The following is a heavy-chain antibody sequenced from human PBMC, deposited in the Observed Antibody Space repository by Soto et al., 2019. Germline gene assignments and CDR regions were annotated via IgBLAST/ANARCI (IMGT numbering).Heavy chain of an antibody. CDR2: INPATGAA. CDR1: GYPVTAYY. J-gene: IGHJ3*02. D-gene: IGHD3-3*01. V-gene: IGHV1-2*02. CDR3: ARGGGVGVAGSAAFDM. Sequence: QLHLVQSGAVVKKPGASVTVSCSASGYPVTAYYMHWVRQAPGRGLEWMGGINPATGAAKYTQTFQGRVIMTRGTSTSTVFMELSGLTSEDTAVFYCARGGGVGVAGSAAFDMWGQGTLVTVSS.